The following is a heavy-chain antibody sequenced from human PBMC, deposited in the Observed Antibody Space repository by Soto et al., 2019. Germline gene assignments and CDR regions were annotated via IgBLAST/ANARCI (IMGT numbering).Heavy chain of an antibody. Sequence: QVQLVESGGGVVQPGRCLRLSCAASGFTFRNYAMHWVRQALGKGQECVAVITYDGGNKFYRDYVKGRFTISRDNSKNTLYLQINSLRYEDTAVYYCARGDREDIAVVIGVRPGEYGVDVWGQGTTVTVSS. CDR3: ARGDREDIAVVIGVRPGEYGVDV. CDR2: ITYDGGNK. J-gene: IGHJ6*02. V-gene: IGHV3-30-3*01. CDR1: GFTFRNYA. D-gene: IGHD2-15*01.